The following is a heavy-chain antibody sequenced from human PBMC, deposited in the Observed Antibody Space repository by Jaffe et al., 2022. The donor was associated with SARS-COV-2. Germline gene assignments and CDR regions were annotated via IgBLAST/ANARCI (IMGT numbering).Heavy chain of an antibody. CDR3: ARHVLGVPASGLYYYFGMDV. V-gene: IGHV5-10-1*03. D-gene: IGHD6-13*01. J-gene: IGHJ6*02. CDR2: IDPSDSYT. Sequence: EVQLVQSGAEVKKPGESLKISCKGSGYSFTSYWITWVRQMPGKGLEWVGRIDPSDSYTNYSPSFQGHVTISAEKSISTAHLQWNSLKASDTAIYYCARHVLGVPASGLYYYFGMDVWGQGTTVNVSS. CDR1: GYSFTSYW.